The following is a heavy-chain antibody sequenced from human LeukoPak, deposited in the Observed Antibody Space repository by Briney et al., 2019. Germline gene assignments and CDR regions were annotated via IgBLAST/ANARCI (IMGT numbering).Heavy chain of an antibody. Sequence: ASVKVSCKASGYTLTSYDINWVRQATGQGLEWMGWMNPNSGNTGYAQKFQGRVTMTRNTSISTAYMELSSLRSEDTAVYYCARGPYDSSGYYWVASYHYYGMDVWGQGTTVTVSS. CDR3: ARGPYDSSGYYWVASYHYYGMDV. CDR1: GYTLTSYD. D-gene: IGHD3-22*01. CDR2: MNPNSGNT. J-gene: IGHJ6*02. V-gene: IGHV1-8*01.